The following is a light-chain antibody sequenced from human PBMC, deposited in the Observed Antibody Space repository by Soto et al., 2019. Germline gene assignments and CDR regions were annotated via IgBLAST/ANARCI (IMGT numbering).Light chain of an antibody. CDR2: DVS. J-gene: IGLJ1*01. CDR1: SSDVGAYNY. V-gene: IGLV2-11*01. CDR3: CSYTNSAYG. Sequence: ALTQPRSVSGSPGQSVTISCTGTSSDVGAYNYVSWYQQHPAKAPNLMIYDVSKRPSGVPDRFSGSKSGNTASLTISGLQAEDEGDYYCCSYTNSAYGFGTGTKVTVL.